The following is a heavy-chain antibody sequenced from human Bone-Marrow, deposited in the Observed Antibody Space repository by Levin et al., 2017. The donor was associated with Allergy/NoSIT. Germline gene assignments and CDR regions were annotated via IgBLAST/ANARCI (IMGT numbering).Heavy chain of an antibody. J-gene: IGHJ4*02. CDR1: GFSFSTYT. CDR3: AREGYDSSGYYFDY. V-gene: IGHV3-21*01. CDR2: ISSSSSYT. Sequence: GGSLRLSCAASGFSFSTYTMNWVRQAPGKGLEWVACISSSSSYTYYADSVKGRFTISRDNAKKSLYLQMNSLRAEDTAVYYCAREGYDSSGYYFDYWGQGTLVTVSS. D-gene: IGHD3-22*01.